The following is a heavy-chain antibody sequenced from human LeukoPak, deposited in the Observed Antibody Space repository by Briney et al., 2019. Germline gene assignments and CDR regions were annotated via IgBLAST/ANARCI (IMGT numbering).Heavy chain of an antibody. D-gene: IGHD3-3*01. J-gene: IGHJ4*02. Sequence: SETLSLTCSVSGGSIISSNYYGGWIRQPPGKGLEWIGSIYQSGSGSSYYNPSLKSRVTIFGDTSKNQFFLRLSSVTAADTAVYYCASTLRFLPYRRFDYWGQGTLVTVPS. CDR1: GGSIISSNYY. V-gene: IGHV4-39*01. CDR2: IYQSGSGSS. CDR3: ASTLRFLPYRRFDY.